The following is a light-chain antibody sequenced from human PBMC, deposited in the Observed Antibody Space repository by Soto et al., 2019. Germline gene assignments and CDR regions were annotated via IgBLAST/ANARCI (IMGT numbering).Light chain of an antibody. CDR3: QQSYITPLT. Sequence: DIPMTQSPSSLSASVGDRVTITCRASQSIISYLNWYQQKPGKAPNLLIYGASTLQSGVPSRFSGSGYGTDFTLTISSLQPEDYATYYCQQSYITPLTFGQGTKVEIK. CDR2: GAS. V-gene: IGKV1-39*01. J-gene: IGKJ1*01. CDR1: QSIISY.